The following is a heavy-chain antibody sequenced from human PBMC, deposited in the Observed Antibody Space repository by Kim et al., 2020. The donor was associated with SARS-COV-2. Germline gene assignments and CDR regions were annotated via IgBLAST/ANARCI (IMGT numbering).Heavy chain of an antibody. V-gene: IGHV4-34*01. Sequence: SETLSLTCAVYGGSFSGYYWSWIRQPPGKGLEWIGEINHSGSTNYNPSLKSRVTISVDTSKNQFSLKLSSVTAADTAVYYCAREIKSSWYRVGWFDPWGQGTLVTVSS. CDR2: INHSGST. D-gene: IGHD6-13*01. CDR3: AREIKSSWYRVGWFDP. CDR1: GGSFSGYY. J-gene: IGHJ5*02.